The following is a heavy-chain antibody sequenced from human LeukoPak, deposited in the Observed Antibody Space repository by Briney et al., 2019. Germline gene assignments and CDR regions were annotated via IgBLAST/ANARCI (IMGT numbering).Heavy chain of an antibody. V-gene: IGHV3-23*01. CDR1: RFTFSSYP. Sequence: GGSLRLSCVVSRFTFSSYPMSWVRQAPGKGLEWVSVISESGDVTHYADSMKGRFTISRDNTKNTLNLQMNGLRDEDTAIYYCARDSSHYLGSSDYWGQGALVTVSS. CDR2: ISESGDVT. D-gene: IGHD6-6*01. J-gene: IGHJ4*02. CDR3: ARDSSHYLGSSDY.